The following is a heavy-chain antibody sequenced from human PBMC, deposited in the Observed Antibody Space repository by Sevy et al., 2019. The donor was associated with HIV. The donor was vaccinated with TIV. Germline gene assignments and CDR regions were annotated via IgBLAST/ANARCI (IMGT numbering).Heavy chain of an antibody. CDR2: IRYDGSNK. V-gene: IGHV3-30*02. CDR1: GFTFSSYG. Sequence: GGSLRLSCAASGFTFSSYGMHWVRQAPGKGLEWVAFIRYDGSNKYYADSVKGRFTISRDNSKNTLYLQMNSLRAEDTAVYYCAKVPAGGTTLYYYYYMDVGGKGTTVT. J-gene: IGHJ6*03. D-gene: IGHD1-7*01. CDR3: AKVPAGGTTLYYYYYMDV.